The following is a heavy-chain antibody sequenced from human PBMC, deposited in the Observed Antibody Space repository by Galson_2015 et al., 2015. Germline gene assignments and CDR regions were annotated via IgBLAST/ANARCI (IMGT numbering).Heavy chain of an antibody. D-gene: IGHD4-23*01. J-gene: IGHJ4*02. Sequence: SLRLSCAASGFTFSNYWMSWVRQTPGKGLEWVANIKQDGSEKYYVDFVKGRFTISRDNAKNSLYLQMNSLRAEDTAVYYCARGTPGMGGNFYPYFDYWGQGTPVTVSS. CDR2: IKQDGSEK. CDR1: GFTFSNYW. V-gene: IGHV3-7*04. CDR3: ARGTPGMGGNFYPYFDY.